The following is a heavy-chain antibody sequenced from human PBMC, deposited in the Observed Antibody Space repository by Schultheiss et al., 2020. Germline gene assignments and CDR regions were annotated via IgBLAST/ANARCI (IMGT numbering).Heavy chain of an antibody. D-gene: IGHD2-15*01. CDR2: INHSGST. CDR3: ASGLPSGF. J-gene: IGHJ3*01. V-gene: IGHV4-39*01. Sequence: SETLSLTCTVSGGSVSSGSYYWSWIRQPPGKGLEWIGEINHSGSTYYNPSLKSRVTISVDTSKNQFSLKLSSVTAADTAVYYCASGLPSGFWGQGTMVTVSS. CDR1: GGSVSSGSYY.